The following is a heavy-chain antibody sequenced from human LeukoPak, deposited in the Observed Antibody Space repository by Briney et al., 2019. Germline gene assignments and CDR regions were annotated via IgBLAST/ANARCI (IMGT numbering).Heavy chain of an antibody. Sequence: GASVKVSCKASGYTFTSYGISWVRQAPGQGLEWMGWIGAYNGNTNYAQKLQGRVTMTTDTSTSTAYMELRSLRSDDTAVYYCARPLVVVAEEYYYYGMDVWGQGTTVTVSS. CDR3: ARPLVVVAEEYYYYGMDV. CDR2: IGAYNGNT. CDR1: GYTFTSYG. V-gene: IGHV1-18*01. J-gene: IGHJ6*02. D-gene: IGHD2-15*01.